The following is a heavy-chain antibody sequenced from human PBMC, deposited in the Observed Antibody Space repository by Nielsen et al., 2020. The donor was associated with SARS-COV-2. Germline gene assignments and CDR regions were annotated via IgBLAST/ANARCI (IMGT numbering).Heavy chain of an antibody. CDR1: GFTFSSYA. CDR2: ISGSGGST. J-gene: IGHJ3*02. V-gene: IGHV3-23*01. D-gene: IGHD5-24*01. CDR3: AKDKGDGYNLGAFDI. Sequence: GESLKISCAASGFTFSSYAMSWVRQAPGKGLEWVSAISGSGGSTYYADSVKGRFTISRDNSKNTLYLQMNSLRAEDTAVYYCAKDKGDGYNLGAFDIWGQGTMVTVSS.